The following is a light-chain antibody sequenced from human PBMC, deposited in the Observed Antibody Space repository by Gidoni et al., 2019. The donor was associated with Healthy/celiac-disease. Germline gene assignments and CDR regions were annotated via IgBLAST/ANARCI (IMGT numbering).Light chain of an antibody. CDR1: QSVSIY. CDR2: DAS. CDR3: QQHSNWPLT. J-gene: IGKJ5*01. Sequence: ESVFTQPPATLSLSPGERAPLSCRASQSVSIYLAWYQQKPGQAPRLLIYDASNRATGIPARFSGSGSGTDFTLTISSLEPEDFAVYYCQQHSNWPLTFGQGTRLEIK. V-gene: IGKV3-11*01.